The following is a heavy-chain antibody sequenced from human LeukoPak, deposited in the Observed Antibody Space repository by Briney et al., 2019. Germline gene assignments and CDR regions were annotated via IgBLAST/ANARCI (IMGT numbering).Heavy chain of an antibody. V-gene: IGHV4-39*07. CDR3: ARGPKGYCSSTSCYTTIWYFDL. J-gene: IGHJ2*01. D-gene: IGHD2-2*02. CDR1: GGSISSSSYY. CDR2: IYYSGST. Sequence: SETLSLTCSVSGGSISSSSYYWGWIRQPPGKGLEWIGSIYYSGSTYYNPSLKSRVTISVDTSKNQFSLKLSSVTAADTAVYYCARGPKGYCSSTSCYTTIWYFDLWGRGTLVTVSS.